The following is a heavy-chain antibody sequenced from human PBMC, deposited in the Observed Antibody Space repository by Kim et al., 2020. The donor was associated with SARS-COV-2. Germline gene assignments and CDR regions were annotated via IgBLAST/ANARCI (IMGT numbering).Heavy chain of an antibody. CDR1: GFTFSSYA. CDR2: ISGSGGST. D-gene: IGHD3-10*01. Sequence: GGSLRLSCAASGFTFSSYAMSWVRQAPGKGLEWVSAISGSGGSTYYADSVKGRFTISRDNSKNTLYLQMNSLRAEDTAVYYCAKSPPGPNYYGSGSYNDYWGQGTLVTVSS. CDR3: AKSPPGPNYYGSGSYNDY. V-gene: IGHV3-23*01. J-gene: IGHJ4*02.